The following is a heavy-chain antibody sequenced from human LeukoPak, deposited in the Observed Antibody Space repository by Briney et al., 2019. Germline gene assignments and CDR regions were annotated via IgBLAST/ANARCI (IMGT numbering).Heavy chain of an antibody. V-gene: IGHV3-74*01. Sequence: PGGSLRLSCAASGFSLSIKWMHWVRQAPGKGLEGVARIRSEGSMTIYADPVKGRFTISRDNAKNTLYLQMSSLRAEDTAVYYCASTDWFDPWGQGTLVTVSS. CDR1: GFSLSIKW. CDR2: IRSEGSMT. J-gene: IGHJ5*02. CDR3: ASTDWFDP.